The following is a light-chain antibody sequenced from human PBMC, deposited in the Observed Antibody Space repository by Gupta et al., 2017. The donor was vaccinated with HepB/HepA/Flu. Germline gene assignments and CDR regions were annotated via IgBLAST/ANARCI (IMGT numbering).Light chain of an antibody. V-gene: IGKV3-20*01. Sequence: EIVLTQSPVTPSSSSGERATLSCRASQSVSSYYLAWYQHKPGQAPRLLIYGASSRATGIPDRFSGSGSGTDFTLTISRLEPDDSAIYYCQQYGSPWTFGQGTKVEIK. CDR1: QSVSSYY. CDR2: GAS. CDR3: QQYGSPWT. J-gene: IGKJ1*01.